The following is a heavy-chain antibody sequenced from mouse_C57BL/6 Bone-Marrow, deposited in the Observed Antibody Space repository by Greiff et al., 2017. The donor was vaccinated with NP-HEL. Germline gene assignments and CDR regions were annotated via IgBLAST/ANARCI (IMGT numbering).Heavy chain of an antibody. CDR2: IRSKSNNYAT. J-gene: IGHJ3*01. Sequence: EVKVVESGGGLVQPKGSLKLSCAASGFSFNTYAMNWVRQAPGTGLEWVARIRSKSNNYATYYADSVKDRFTISRDDSESMLYLQMNNLKAEDTAMYYCVTLLWLRRAWFAYWGQGTLVTVSA. CDR1: GFSFNTYA. D-gene: IGHD2-2*01. CDR3: VTLLWLRRAWFAY. V-gene: IGHV10-1*01.